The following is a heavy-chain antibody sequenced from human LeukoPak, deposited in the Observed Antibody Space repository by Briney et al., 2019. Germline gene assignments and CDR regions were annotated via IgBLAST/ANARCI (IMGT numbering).Heavy chain of an antibody. V-gene: IGHV3-7*01. D-gene: IGHD2-2*01. CDR1: GFTFSSYW. CDR2: IKQDGSEK. Sequence: PGGSLRLSCAASGFTFSSYWMSWVRQAPGKGLEWVANIKQDGSEKYYVDSVKGRFTISRDNAKNSLYLQMNSLRAEDTAVYYCARELQLLWYYYYMDVWGKGTTVTVSS. J-gene: IGHJ6*03. CDR3: ARELQLLWYYYYMDV.